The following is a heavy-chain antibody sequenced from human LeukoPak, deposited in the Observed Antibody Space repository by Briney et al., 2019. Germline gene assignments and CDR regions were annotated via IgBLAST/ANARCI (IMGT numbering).Heavy chain of an antibody. CDR3: ARDLVTVTKGFDI. CDR2: ISYIGTT. D-gene: IGHD4-17*01. CDR1: DDSFSSHY. V-gene: IGHV4-59*11. Sequence: SETLSLTCAVSDDSFSSHYWTWIWQPPGKGLGWIGYISYIGTTNYNPSLKSRVTLSIDTSKNQFSLKLRSVTAADTAVYYCARDLVTVTKGFDIWGQGTMVSVSS. J-gene: IGHJ3*02.